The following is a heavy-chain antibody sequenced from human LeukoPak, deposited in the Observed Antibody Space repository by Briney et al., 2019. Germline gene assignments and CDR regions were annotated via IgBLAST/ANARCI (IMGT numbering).Heavy chain of an antibody. CDR2: ISYDGSNK. CDR3: AREARWGAFDI. V-gene: IGHV3-30-3*01. J-gene: IGHJ3*02. CDR1: GFTFSSYA. D-gene: IGHD3-16*01. Sequence: GRSLRLSCAASGFTFSSYAMHWVRQAPGKGLEWVAVISYDGSNKYYADSVKGRFTISRDNSKNTLYLQMNSLRAEDTAVYYCAREARWGAFDIWGQGTMVTVPS.